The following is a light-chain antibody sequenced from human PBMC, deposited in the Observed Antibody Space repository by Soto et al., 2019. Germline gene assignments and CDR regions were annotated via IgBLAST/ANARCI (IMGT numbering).Light chain of an antibody. CDR2: DAS. CDR1: QSISTW. V-gene: IGKV1-5*01. CDR3: QQYNNYLIT. Sequence: DIQMIHSPSTLSAALVDRVTITCRASQSISTWLAWYQQKPGKAPKLLIYDASSLETGVPSRFSGSGSGTEFTLTISSLQPDDFATYYCQQYNNYLITFGQGTRLEIK. J-gene: IGKJ5*01.